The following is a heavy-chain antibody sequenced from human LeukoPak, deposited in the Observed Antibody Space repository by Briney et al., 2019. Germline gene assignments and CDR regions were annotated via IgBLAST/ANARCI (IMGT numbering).Heavy chain of an antibody. CDR3: ARSPPGFGSYSYYFDY. CDR2: IYHGGST. D-gene: IGHD3-10*01. CDR1: DYSISSDHS. J-gene: IGHJ4*02. V-gene: IGHV4-38-2*01. Sequence: PSETLSLTCAVSDYSISSDHSRVWIRQSPGRGLEWIGSIYHGGSTYYNPFLRTRVTISVDTSRNQFSLKVDSVTAADTAVYYCARSPPGFGSYSYYFDYWGQGTLVTVSS.